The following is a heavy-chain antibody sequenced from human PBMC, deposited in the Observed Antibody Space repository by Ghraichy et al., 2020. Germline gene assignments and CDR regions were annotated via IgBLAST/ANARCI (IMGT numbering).Heavy chain of an antibody. Sequence: SETLSLTCTVSGGSISSSSYYWGWIRQPPGKGLEWIGSIYYSGSPYYNPSLKSRVTISVDTSKNQFSLKLSSVTAADTAVYYCARPRRDSSGWDAFDIWGQGTMVTVSS. CDR2: IYYSGSP. D-gene: IGHD6-19*01. V-gene: IGHV4-39*01. CDR3: ARPRRDSSGWDAFDI. CDR1: GGSISSSSYY. J-gene: IGHJ3*02.